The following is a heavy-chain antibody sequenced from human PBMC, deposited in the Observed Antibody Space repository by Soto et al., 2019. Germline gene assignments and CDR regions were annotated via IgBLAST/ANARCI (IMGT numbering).Heavy chain of an antibody. J-gene: IGHJ4*02. D-gene: IGHD3-3*01. V-gene: IGHV4-39*01. CDR1: GGSISSSSYY. CDR3: ASHIYDFWSGYRGPFGGFDY. CDR2: FYYSGST. Sequence: KPSETLSLTCTVSGGSISSSSYYWGWIRQPPGKGLEWIGSFYYSGSTYYNPSLKSRVTISVDTSKNQFSLKLSSVTAADTAVYYCASHIYDFWSGYRGPFGGFDYWGQGTLVTVSS.